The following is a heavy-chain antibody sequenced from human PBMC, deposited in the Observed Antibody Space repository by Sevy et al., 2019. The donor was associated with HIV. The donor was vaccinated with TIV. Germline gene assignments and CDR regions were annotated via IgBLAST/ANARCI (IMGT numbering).Heavy chain of an antibody. D-gene: IGHD2-15*01. CDR1: GFTFSTST. CDR2: MTSSGSYI. Sequence: GGSLRLSCAASGFTFSTSTMNWVRQAPGKGLEWVSLMTSSGSYILYADSVKGRFTISRDNAKNSVFLQMNSLIVEDTAVYYCVRDGWNYWGQGTLVTVSS. CDR3: VRDGWNY. J-gene: IGHJ4*02. V-gene: IGHV3-21*01.